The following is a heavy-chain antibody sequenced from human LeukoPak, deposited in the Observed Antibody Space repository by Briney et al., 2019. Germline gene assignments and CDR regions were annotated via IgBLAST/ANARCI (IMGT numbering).Heavy chain of an antibody. CDR2: ISSSSSYI. CDR1: GFTVSSNY. Sequence: GGSLRLSCAASGFTVSSNYMNWVRQAPGKGLEWVSSISSSSSYIYYADSVKGRFTISRDNAKNSLYLQMNSLRAEDTAVYYCARGISSSGWYAGYWGQGTLVTVSS. J-gene: IGHJ4*02. D-gene: IGHD6-19*01. V-gene: IGHV3-21*01. CDR3: ARGISSSGWYAGY.